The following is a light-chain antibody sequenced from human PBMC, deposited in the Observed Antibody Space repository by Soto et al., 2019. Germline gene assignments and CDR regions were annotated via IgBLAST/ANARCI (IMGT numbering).Light chain of an antibody. V-gene: IGKV3-20*01. CDR3: QQYGSSPRT. CDR1: QSVSSNY. CDR2: GAS. Sequence: EIVLTQSPGTLSLSPGERATLSCRASQSVSSNYVAWYQQKPGQAPRLLIYGASSRATGIPDRLSGSGSGTDFTLTISRLEPEDFAVYYCQQYGSSPRTFGQGTKVEIK. J-gene: IGKJ1*01.